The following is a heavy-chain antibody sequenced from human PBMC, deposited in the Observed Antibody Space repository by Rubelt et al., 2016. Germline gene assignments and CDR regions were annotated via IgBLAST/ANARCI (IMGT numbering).Heavy chain of an antibody. D-gene: IGHD3-3*01. CDR1: GGSFSGYY. V-gene: IGHV4-34*01. Sequence: QVQLQQWGAGLLKPSETLSLTCAVYGGSFSGYYWSWIRQPPGKGLEWIGEINHSGSTNYNPSPRSRVTISVDTSKNQFSLKLSSVTAADTAVYYCARAAIFGRQGGYDCWGQGTLVTVSS. J-gene: IGHJ4*02. CDR3: ARAAIFGRQGGYDC. CDR2: INHSGST.